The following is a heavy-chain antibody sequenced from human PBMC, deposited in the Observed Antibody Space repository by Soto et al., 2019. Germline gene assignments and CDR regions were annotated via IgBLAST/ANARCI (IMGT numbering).Heavy chain of an antibody. CDR1: GYTFTSYA. CDR3: ARDGVWEYFQH. J-gene: IGHJ1*01. Sequence: ASVKVSCNASGYTFTSYAMHLVSQAPGQRLEWMGWINAGNGNTKYSQKFQGRVTITRDTSASTAYMELSSLRSEDTAVYYCARDGVWEYFQHWGQGTLVTVSS. D-gene: IGHD2-8*01. V-gene: IGHV1-3*01. CDR2: INAGNGNT.